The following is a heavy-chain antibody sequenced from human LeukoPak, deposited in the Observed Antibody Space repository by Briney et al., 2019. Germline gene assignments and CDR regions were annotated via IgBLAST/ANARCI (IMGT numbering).Heavy chain of an antibody. D-gene: IGHD3-10*01. CDR2: ISYDGSNK. Sequence: GGSLRLSCAASGFTFSSYGMHWVRQAPGKGLEWVAVISYDGSNKYYADSVKGRFTISRDNSKNTLYLQMNSLRAEDTAVYYCAKLYYGSGSYHPFDYWGQGTLVTVSS. CDR3: AKLYYGSGSYHPFDY. J-gene: IGHJ4*02. CDR1: GFTFSSYG. V-gene: IGHV3-30*18.